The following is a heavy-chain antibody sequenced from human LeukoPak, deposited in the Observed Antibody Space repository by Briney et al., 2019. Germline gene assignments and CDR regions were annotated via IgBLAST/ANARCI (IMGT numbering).Heavy chain of an antibody. V-gene: IGHV1-18*01. CDR3: ARLERVVAATPFSY. D-gene: IGHD2-15*01. J-gene: IGHJ4*02. Sequence: ASVKVSCKASGYTFTTYGISWVRQAPGQGLEWMGWVSAYNGNTNYAQKLQGRVTMTTDTSANTAYMELGSLRSDDTAVYYCARLERVVAATPFSYWGQGTLVTVSS. CDR2: VSAYNGNT. CDR1: GYTFTTYG.